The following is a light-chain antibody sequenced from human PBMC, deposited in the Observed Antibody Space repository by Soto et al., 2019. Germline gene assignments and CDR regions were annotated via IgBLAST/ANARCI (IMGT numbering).Light chain of an antibody. V-gene: IGLV2-23*01. CDR1: SSDVGNYNL. CDR2: EGS. CDR3: CSYAGSGTPVL. J-gene: IGLJ3*02. Sequence: QSALTQPASVSGSPGQSITISCTGTSSDVGNYNLISWYQQHPDKAPKLLIYEGSKRPSGVSYRFSASKSANTASLTISGLQTEDEADYYCCSYAGSGTPVLFGGGTKVTVL.